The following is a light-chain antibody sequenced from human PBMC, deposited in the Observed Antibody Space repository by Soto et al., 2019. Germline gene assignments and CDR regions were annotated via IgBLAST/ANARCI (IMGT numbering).Light chain of an antibody. J-gene: IGKJ1*01. Sequence: ETVMTQSPGTLSVSLGERAILSCRASQSVSIHLAWYQQKPGQAPRLLIYDTSTRATGIPARFSGSGSGTDFTLTIDRLEPEDFAMYYCQQYSGSPPTFGQGTKVDNK. CDR2: DTS. CDR3: QQYSGSPPT. V-gene: IGKV3-20*01. CDR1: QSVSIH.